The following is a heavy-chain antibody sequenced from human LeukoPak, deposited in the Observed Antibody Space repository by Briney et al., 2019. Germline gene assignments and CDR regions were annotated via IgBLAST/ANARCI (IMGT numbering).Heavy chain of an antibody. D-gene: IGHD2-2*01. V-gene: IGHV4-38-2*01. J-gene: IGHJ5*02. CDR1: GYSISSGYY. CDR3: ARKGYQLLSTNWVDP. CDR2: VYHSGST. Sequence: SETLSLTCAVSGYSISSGYYWGWIRQPPGKGLEWIGSVYHSGSTYYSPSLKSRVTISVDTSKNQFSLKLSSVTAADTAVYYGARKGYQLLSTNWVDPWGQGTLVSVSS.